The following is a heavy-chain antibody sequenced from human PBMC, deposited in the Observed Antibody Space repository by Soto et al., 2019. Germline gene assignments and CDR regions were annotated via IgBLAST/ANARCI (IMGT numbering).Heavy chain of an antibody. V-gene: IGHV3-48*02. CDR2: ISISGRNI. CDR3: TRHNGIAGSFDP. Sequence: GGSLRLSCAASGFTFRSYSMNWVRQAPGKGLEWVSSISISGRNIYYADSVKGRFTISRDDAKNTLYLQMNSLRDEDTAVYYCTRHNGIAGSFDPWGQGTLVTVSS. CDR1: GFTFRSYS. J-gene: IGHJ5*02. D-gene: IGHD6-13*01.